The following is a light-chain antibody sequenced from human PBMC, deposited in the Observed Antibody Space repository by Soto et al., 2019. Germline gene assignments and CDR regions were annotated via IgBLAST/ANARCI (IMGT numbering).Light chain of an antibody. J-gene: IGKJ2*01. V-gene: IGKV3-20*01. Sequence: EIVLTQSPGTLSLSPGERATLSCRASQSVSSSYLAWYQQKPGQAPRLLIYGASSRATGIPDRFSGSGSGTDFTFTISRLEPEDFAVYYCQQFGNSPYTFGKGTRLEIK. CDR2: GAS. CDR3: QQFGNSPYT. CDR1: QSVSSSY.